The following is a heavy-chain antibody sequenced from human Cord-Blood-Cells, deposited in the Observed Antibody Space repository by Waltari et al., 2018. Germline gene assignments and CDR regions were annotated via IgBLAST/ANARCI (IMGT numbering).Heavy chain of an antibody. D-gene: IGHD3-16*01. J-gene: IGHJ4*02. V-gene: IGHV1-69*01. Sequence: GQSGAAVKKPGSSVKISCKASGGTFSSYAISWVRQAPGQGLEWMGGIIPIFGTANYAQKFQGRVTITADESTSTAYMELSSLRSEDTAGYYCAREGPGGDFDYWGQGTLVTVSS. CDR3: AREGPGGDFDY. CDR2: IIPIFGTA. CDR1: GGTFSSYA.